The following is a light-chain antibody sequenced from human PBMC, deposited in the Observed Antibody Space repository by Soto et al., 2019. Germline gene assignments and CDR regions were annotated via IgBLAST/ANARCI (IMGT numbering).Light chain of an antibody. CDR1: QTISGT. CDR3: QQYDNWPWT. Sequence: EIVMTQSPATLSVSPGGRATLSCRASQTISGTLAWYQQKPGQAPRLLIHGASTRAPGFPARFSGSGSGTDFTPTISSLQSEDFADYYCQQYDNWPWTFGQGTKVEIK. V-gene: IGKV3-15*01. J-gene: IGKJ1*01. CDR2: GAS.